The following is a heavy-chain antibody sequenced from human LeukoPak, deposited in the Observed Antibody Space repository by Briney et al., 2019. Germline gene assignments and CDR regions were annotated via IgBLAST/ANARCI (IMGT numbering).Heavy chain of an antibody. CDR1: GYTFTGYY. V-gene: IGHV1-46*01. CDR3: ARGGLVVAPPYYYYYYMDV. Sequence: ASVKVSCKASGYTFTGYYMHWVRQAPGQGLEWMGIINPSGGSTSYAQKFQGRVTMTRDMSTSTVYMELSSLRSEDTAVYYCARGGLVVAPPYYYYYYMDVWGKGTTVTISS. CDR2: INPSGGST. D-gene: IGHD2-2*01. J-gene: IGHJ6*03.